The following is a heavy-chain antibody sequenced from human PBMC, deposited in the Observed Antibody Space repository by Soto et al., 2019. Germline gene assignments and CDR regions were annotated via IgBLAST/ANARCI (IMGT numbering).Heavy chain of an antibody. D-gene: IGHD3-10*01. CDR3: TGITWFRGMDV. V-gene: IGHV6-1*01. CDR2: AYYKSKWNN. J-gene: IGHJ6*02. CDR1: GDSVSSNSAG. Sequence: SQTLSLTCXISGDSVSSNSAGWNWIRQSPSRGLEWLGRAYYKSKWNNDYALSAKSRITINPDTSKNQFSLHLYSVTPEDTAVYYCTGITWFRGMDVWGQGTPVTVSS.